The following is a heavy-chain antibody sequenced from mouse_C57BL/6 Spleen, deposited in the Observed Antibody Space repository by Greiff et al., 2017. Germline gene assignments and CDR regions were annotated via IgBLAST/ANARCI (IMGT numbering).Heavy chain of an antibody. CDR3: ARRAIYYDYDGVAY. D-gene: IGHD2-4*01. V-gene: IGHV5-17*01. CDR2: ISSGSSTI. CDR1: GFTFSDYG. J-gene: IGHJ3*01. Sequence: EVKLQESGGGLVKPGGSLKLSCAASGFTFSDYGMHWVRQAPEKGLEWVAYISSGSSTIYYADTVKGRFTISRDNAKNTLFLQMTSLRSEDTAMYYCARRAIYYDYDGVAYWGQGTLVTVSA.